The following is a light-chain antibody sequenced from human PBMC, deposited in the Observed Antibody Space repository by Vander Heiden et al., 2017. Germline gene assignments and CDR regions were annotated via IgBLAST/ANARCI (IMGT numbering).Light chain of an antibody. V-gene: IGLV2-8*01. CDR3: SAYAGSNILV. Sequence: QSALTQPPSASGSPGQSVTISCTGTSSDVGGYNFVSWYQQHPGKAPKLMIYEVTKRPSGVPDRFSGSKSGNTASLTVSGLQADDEGDYYCSAYAGSNILVFGGGTKLTVL. CDR1: SSDVGGYNF. J-gene: IGLJ2*01. CDR2: EVT.